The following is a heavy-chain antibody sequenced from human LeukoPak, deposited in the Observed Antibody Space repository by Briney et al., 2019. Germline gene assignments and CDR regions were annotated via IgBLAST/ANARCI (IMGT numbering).Heavy chain of an antibody. J-gene: IGHJ5*02. CDR2: IYYSGST. Sequence: PSETLSLTYTVSGGSISSSSYYWGWIRQPPVKGLEWIGSIYYSGSTYYNPSLKSRVTISVDTSKNQFSLKLSSVTAADTAVYYCAAVVTATTNWFDPWGQGTLVTVSS. D-gene: IGHD2-21*02. V-gene: IGHV4-39*01. CDR3: AAVVTATTNWFDP. CDR1: GGSISSSSYY.